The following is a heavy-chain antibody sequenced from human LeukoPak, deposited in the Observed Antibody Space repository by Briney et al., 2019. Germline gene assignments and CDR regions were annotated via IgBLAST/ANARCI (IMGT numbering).Heavy chain of an antibody. CDR3: ARQPSSGWLRYFDY. V-gene: IGHV3-30*03. Sequence: GRSLRLSCAASGFTFSSYGMHWVRQAPGKGLEWVAVISYDGSNKYYADSVKGRSTISRDNSKNTLYLQMNSLRAEDTAVYYCARQPSSGWLRYFDYWGQGTLVTVSS. D-gene: IGHD6-19*01. CDR2: ISYDGSNK. J-gene: IGHJ4*02. CDR1: GFTFSSYG.